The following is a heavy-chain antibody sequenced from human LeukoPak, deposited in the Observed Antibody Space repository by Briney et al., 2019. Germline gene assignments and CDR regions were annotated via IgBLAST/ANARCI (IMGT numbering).Heavy chain of an antibody. J-gene: IGHJ4*02. CDR1: GYTFTSYA. Sequence: GASVKVSCKASGYTFTSYAMHWVRQAPGQRLEWMGWINAGNGNTKYSQKFQGRVTITRDTSASTAYMELSSLRSEDTAVYYCARGVSYDSSGYSPDYWGQGTLVTVSS. CDR2: INAGNGNT. D-gene: IGHD3-22*01. V-gene: IGHV1-3*01. CDR3: ARGVSYDSSGYSPDY.